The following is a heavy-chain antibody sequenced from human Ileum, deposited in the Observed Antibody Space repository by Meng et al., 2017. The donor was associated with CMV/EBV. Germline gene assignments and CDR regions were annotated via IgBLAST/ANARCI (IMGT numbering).Heavy chain of an antibody. D-gene: IGHD3-3*01. J-gene: IGHJ5*02. Sequence: GSLRLSCAVSGVSLSGYHWSWIRQAPGKDLERIGDINHNGITKYNPSLKSRLTISVDMSENEFSLRLSSLTAADTAVYYCARQIWSGSLYNWFDPWGQGTLVTVSS. CDR3: ARQIWSGSLYNWFDP. CDR2: INHNGIT. V-gene: IGHV4-34*01. CDR1: GVSLSGYH.